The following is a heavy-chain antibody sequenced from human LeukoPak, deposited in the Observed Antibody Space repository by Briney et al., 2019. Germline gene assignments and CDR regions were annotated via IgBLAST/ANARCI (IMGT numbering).Heavy chain of an antibody. CDR2: ISYDGSNK. V-gene: IGHV3-30*18. Sequence: PGGSLRLSCAASGFILSDHYMDWVRQAPGKGLEWVAIISYDGSNKYYPDSVKGRFTISRDDSKNTLYLQMNSLRTEDTAVYYCAKELTRPNRPVAGLNYWSQGTLVTVSS. J-gene: IGHJ4*02. CDR1: GFILSDHY. CDR3: AKELTRPNRPVAGLNY. D-gene: IGHD6-19*01.